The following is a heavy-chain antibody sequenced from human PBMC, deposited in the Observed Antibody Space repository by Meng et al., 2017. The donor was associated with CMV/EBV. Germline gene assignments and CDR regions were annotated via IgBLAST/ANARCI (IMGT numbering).Heavy chain of an antibody. CDR2: IIPIFGTA. V-gene: IGHV1-69*05. CDR1: GGTFSSYA. D-gene: IGHD3-3*01. J-gene: IGHJ6*02. Sequence: SVKVSCKASGGTFSSYAISWVRQAPGQGLEWMGGIIPIFGTANYAQKFQGRVTITTDESTSTAYMELSSLRSEDTAVYYCARDYDFWSGYSQDRYYYCGMDVWGQGTTVTVSS. CDR3: ARDYDFWSGYSQDRYYYCGMDV.